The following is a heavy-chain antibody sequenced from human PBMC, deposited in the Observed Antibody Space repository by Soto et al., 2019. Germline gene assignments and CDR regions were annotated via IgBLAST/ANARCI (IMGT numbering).Heavy chain of an antibody. D-gene: IGHD1-1*01. V-gene: IGHV1-18*01. Sequence: QVKLVQSGAELKRPGASVKVSCKASGYTFTSHGISWVRKAPGQGLEGMGWISAKNGDTNYAQKCQSISTETTNTSSSTDYMALRGLSSEDKALYYCASRVRRYNIDYCHYMDVLGTGTTVTVSS. CDR2: ISAKNGDT. CDR3: ASRVRRYNIDYCHYMDV. CDR1: GYTFTSHG. J-gene: IGHJ6*03.